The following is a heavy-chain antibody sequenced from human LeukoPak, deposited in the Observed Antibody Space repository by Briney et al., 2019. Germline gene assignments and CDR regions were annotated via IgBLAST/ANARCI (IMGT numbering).Heavy chain of an antibody. CDR1: GGSFSGYY. CDR3: ARRRYSYGYFYYDSSGYWGYFDY. J-gene: IGHJ4*02. V-gene: IGHV4-34*01. CDR2: INHSGST. D-gene: IGHD3-22*01. Sequence: SETLSLTCAVYGGSFSGYYWSWIRQPPGKGLEWIGEINHSGSTNYNPSLKSRVTISVDTSKNQFSLKLSSVTAADTAVYYCARRRYSYGYFYYDSSGYWGYFDYWGQGTLVTVSS.